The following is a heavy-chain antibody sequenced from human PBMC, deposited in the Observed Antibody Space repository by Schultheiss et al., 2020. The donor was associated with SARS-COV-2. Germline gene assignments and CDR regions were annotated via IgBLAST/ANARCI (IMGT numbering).Heavy chain of an antibody. CDR1: GFTFSDYY. Sequence: GGSLRLSCAASGFTFSDYYMSWIRQAPGKGLEWVSRINSDGSSTSYADSVKGRFTISRDNSKNTLYLQMNSLRAEDTAVYYCAREPRGHNWFDPWGQGTLVTVSS. CDR3: AREPRGHNWFDP. J-gene: IGHJ5*02. V-gene: IGHV3-74*01. CDR2: INSDGSST. D-gene: IGHD3-10*01.